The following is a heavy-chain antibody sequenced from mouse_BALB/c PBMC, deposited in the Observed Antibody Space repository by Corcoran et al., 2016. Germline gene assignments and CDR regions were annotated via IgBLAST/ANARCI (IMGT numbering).Heavy chain of an antibody. CDR1: GFSLSTSGMG. V-gene: IGHV8-12*01. D-gene: IGHD2-4*01. J-gene: IGHJ3*01. CDR2: IYWDDDK. CDR3: ARRRYDYGFAY. Sequence: QVTLKESGPGILQPSQTLSLTCSFSGFSLSTSGMGVSWIRQPSGKGLEWLAHIYWDDDKRYNPSLKSRLTISKDTSSNQVFLKITSVDTADTATYYCARRRYDYGFAYWGQGTLVTVSA.